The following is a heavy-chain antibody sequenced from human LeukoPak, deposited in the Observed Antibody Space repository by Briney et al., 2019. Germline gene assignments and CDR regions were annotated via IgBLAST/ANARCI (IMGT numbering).Heavy chain of an antibody. V-gene: IGHV4-39*01. J-gene: IGHJ4*02. CDR1: GGSISSSSYY. D-gene: IGHD2-2*01. CDR2: IYYSGST. CDR3: ARRGYCSSTTCYAGGGFDY. Sequence: PSETLSLTCTVSGGSISSSSYYWGWIRQPPGQGLEWIGSIYYSGSTNYNPSLKSRVTISEDTSKNQFSLNLTSVTAADTAVYYCARRGYCSSTTCYAGGGFDYWGQGTLVTVSS.